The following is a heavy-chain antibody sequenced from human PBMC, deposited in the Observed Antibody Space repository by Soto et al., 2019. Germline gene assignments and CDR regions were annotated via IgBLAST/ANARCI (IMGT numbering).Heavy chain of an antibody. D-gene: IGHD3-3*01. Sequence: SETLSLTCTVSGGSISSGGYYWSWIRQHPGKGLEWIGYIYYSGSTYYNPSLKSRVTISVDTSKNQFSLKLSSVTAADTAVYYCARDPLGVANDYYYYGMDVWGQGTTVTVSS. J-gene: IGHJ6*02. CDR3: ARDPLGVANDYYYYGMDV. V-gene: IGHV4-31*03. CDR2: IYYSGST. CDR1: GGSISSGGYY.